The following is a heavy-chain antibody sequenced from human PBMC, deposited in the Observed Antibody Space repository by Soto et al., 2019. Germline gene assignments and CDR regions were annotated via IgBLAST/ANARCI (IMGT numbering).Heavy chain of an antibody. CDR1: GFTFSSYG. CDR3: AAGSSSFQYYYYGMDV. CDR2: ISYDGSNK. Sequence: QVQLVESGGGVVQPGRSLRLSCAASGFTFSSYGMHWVRQAPGKGLEWVAVISYDGSNKYYADSVKGRFTISRDNSKNTLYLQMNSLRAEDTAVYYCAAGSSSFQYYYYGMDVWGQGTTVTVSS. V-gene: IGHV3-30*03. D-gene: IGHD6-6*01. J-gene: IGHJ6*02.